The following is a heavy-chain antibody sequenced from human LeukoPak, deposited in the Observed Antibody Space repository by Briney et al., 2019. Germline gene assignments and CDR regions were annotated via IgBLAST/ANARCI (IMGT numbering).Heavy chain of an antibody. J-gene: IGHJ4*02. V-gene: IGHV3-23*01. CDR3: AKEQTSSGYFDY. CDR2: ISGNGGRT. D-gene: IGHD3-10*01. Sequence: GGSLRLSCAASGFTLNNYAMSWVRQVPGKGLEWVAAISGNGGRTYYRDSVKGRFTISRDNPKNTLYLLMNSLSAEDTALYYCAKEQTSSGYFDYWGQGTLVTVSS. CDR1: GFTLNNYA.